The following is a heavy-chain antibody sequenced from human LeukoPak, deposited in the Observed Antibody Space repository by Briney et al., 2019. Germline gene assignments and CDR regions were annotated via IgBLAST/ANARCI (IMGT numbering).Heavy chain of an antibody. D-gene: IGHD2-2*01. CDR1: GYTFTGYY. V-gene: IGHV1-2*02. CDR3: ARDATVPAIVVVPAAPPLDY. J-gene: IGHJ4*02. Sequence: ASVKVSCKASGYTFTGYYMHWVRQAPGQGLEWMGWINPNSGGTNYAQKFQGRVTMTRDTSISTAYMELSRLRSDDTAVYYCARDATVPAIVVVPAAPPLDYWGQGTLVTVSS. CDR2: INPNSGGT.